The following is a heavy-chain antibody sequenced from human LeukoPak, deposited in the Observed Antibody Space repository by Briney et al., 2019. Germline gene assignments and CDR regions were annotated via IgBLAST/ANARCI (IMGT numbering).Heavy chain of an antibody. CDR1: GFTFTSDA. CDR3: AKDRARKQQLALATDY. CDR2: ISGSGGST. Sequence: GGSLRLSCAASGFTFTSDAMSWVRQAPEKGLEWVSAISGSGGSTYYADSVKGRFTISRDNSKNTLYLQMNSLRAEDTAVYYCAKDRARKQQLALATDYWGQGTLVTVSS. J-gene: IGHJ4*02. V-gene: IGHV3-23*01. D-gene: IGHD6-13*01.